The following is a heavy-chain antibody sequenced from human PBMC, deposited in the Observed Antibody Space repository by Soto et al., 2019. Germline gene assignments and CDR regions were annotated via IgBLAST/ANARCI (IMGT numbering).Heavy chain of an antibody. CDR3: ARDQSRQDLVWWFDP. V-gene: IGHV1-69*04. CDR2: VIPILGMA. Sequence: SVKVSCKASGGTFSSYSFSWVRQAPGQGLEWMGRVIPILGMANYAQKFQGRVTITADKSTSTVYMELSSLTSEDTAVYYCARDQSRQDLVWWFDPWGQGTLVTVSS. D-gene: IGHD6-13*01. CDR1: GGTFSSYS. J-gene: IGHJ5*02.